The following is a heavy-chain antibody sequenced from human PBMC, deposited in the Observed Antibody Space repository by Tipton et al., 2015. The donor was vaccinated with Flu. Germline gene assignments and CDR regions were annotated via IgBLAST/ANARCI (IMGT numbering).Heavy chain of an antibody. Sequence: SLRLSCAASGFTFSNYGMHWVRQAPGKGLEWVAVVSYDGVNTDYVDSVKGRFTISRDNSKNTLSLQMSSLRPEDTAVYYCAKDRYYDSRSYIFDDWGQGTLVTVSS. CDR3: AKDRYYDSRSYIFDD. J-gene: IGHJ4*02. CDR2: VSYDGVNT. D-gene: IGHD3-22*01. CDR1: GFTFSNYG. V-gene: IGHV3-30*18.